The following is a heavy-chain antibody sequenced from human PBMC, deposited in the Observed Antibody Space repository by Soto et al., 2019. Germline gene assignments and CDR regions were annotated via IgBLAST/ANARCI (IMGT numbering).Heavy chain of an antibody. Sequence: EVQLVESGGGLVKPGGSLRLSCAASGFTFSNAWMSWVRQAPGKGLEWVGRIKSKTDGGTTDYAAPVKGRFTISRDDSKNTLYLQMNSLKTEVTAVYYCTQDCGDYVGLFDYWGQGTLVTVSS. CDR2: IKSKTDGGTT. CDR1: GFTFSNAW. D-gene: IGHD4-17*01. J-gene: IGHJ4*02. V-gene: IGHV3-15*01. CDR3: TQDCGDYVGLFDY.